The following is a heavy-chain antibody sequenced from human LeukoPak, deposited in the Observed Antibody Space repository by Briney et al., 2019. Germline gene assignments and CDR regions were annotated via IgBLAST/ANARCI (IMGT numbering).Heavy chain of an antibody. CDR2: ISTSATYI. CDR3: ARDPYSGNYGNDYYYYMDV. J-gene: IGHJ6*03. V-gene: IGHV3-21*01. D-gene: IGHD1-26*01. Sequence: PGGSLRLSCAASGFTFSSYNMNWVRRAPGKAMEWVSSISTSATYIFYADSVKGRFTISRDNAKNSLYLQMDSLGPEDTAVYYCARDPYSGNYGNDYYYYMDVWGKGTTVTISS. CDR1: GFTFSSYN.